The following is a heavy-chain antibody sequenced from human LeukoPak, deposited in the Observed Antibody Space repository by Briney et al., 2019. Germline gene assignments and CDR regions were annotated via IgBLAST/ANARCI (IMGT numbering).Heavy chain of an antibody. Sequence: SETLSLTCTVSGGSISSGDYYWSWIRQPPGKGLEWIGYIYHSGSTYYNPSLKSRVTISVDTSKNQFSLKLSSVTAADTAVYYCARDSRYGSGPYYFDYWGQGTLVTVSS. CDR1: GGSISSGDYY. D-gene: IGHD3-10*01. J-gene: IGHJ4*02. CDR2: IYHSGST. CDR3: ARDSRYGSGPYYFDY. V-gene: IGHV4-30-4*01.